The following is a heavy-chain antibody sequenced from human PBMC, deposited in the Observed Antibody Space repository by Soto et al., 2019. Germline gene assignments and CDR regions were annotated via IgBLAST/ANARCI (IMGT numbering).Heavy chain of an antibody. CDR2: INHSGST. CDR1: GGSFSGYY. D-gene: IGHD5-12*01. J-gene: IGHJ4*02. Sequence: PSETLSLTCAVYGGSFSGYYWSWIRQPPGKGLEWIGEINHSGSTNYNPSLKSRVTISVDTSKNQFSLKLSSVTAADTAVYYCARGAPSPVKSRDGYKPKFDYWGQGTMVTAPQ. CDR3: ARGAPSPVKSRDGYKPKFDY. V-gene: IGHV4-34*01.